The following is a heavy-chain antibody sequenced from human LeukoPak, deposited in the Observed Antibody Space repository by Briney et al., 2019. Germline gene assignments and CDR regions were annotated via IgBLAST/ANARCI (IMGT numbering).Heavy chain of an antibody. Sequence: NPSQTLSLTCTVSGGSISSGGYYWSWIRQHPGKGLEWIGYIYYSGSTYYNPSLKSRVTISVDTSKNQFSLKLSSVTAADTAVYYCARDPYYYDSNGYYHYFDYWGQGTLVTVSS. J-gene: IGHJ4*02. CDR1: GGSISSGGYY. CDR3: ARDPYYYDSNGYYHYFDY. D-gene: IGHD3-22*01. CDR2: IYYSGST. V-gene: IGHV4-31*03.